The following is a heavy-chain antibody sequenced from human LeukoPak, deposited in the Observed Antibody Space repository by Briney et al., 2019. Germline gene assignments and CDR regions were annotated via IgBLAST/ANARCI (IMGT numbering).Heavy chain of an antibody. CDR3: AREGRVGATHFDY. CDR2: INSNGGST. J-gene: IGHJ4*02. V-gene: IGHV3-64*01. D-gene: IGHD1-26*01. Sequence: GGSLRLSCAASGFTFSSYAMHWVRQAPGKGLEYVSAINSNGGSTYYANSVKGRFTISRDNSKNALYLQMNSLRAEDTAVYYCAREGRVGATHFDYWGQGTLVTVSS. CDR1: GFTFSSYA.